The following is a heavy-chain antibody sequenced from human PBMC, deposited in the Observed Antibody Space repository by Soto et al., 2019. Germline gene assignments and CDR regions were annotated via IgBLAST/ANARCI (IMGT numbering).Heavy chain of an antibody. Sequence: ASVKVSCKASGYTFTSYDINWVRQATGQGLEWMGWMNPNSGNTGYAQKFQGRVTMTRNTSISTAYMELSSLRSEDTAVYYCARGHPGSSTSLYYYYYYMDVWGKGTTVTVSS. J-gene: IGHJ6*03. CDR2: MNPNSGNT. CDR3: ARGHPGSSTSLYYYYYYMDV. V-gene: IGHV1-8*01. D-gene: IGHD2-2*01. CDR1: GYTFTSYD.